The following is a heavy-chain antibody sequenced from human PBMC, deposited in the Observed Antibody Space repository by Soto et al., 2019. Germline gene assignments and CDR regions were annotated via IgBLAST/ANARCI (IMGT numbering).Heavy chain of an antibody. D-gene: IGHD1-1*01. CDR3: ARGSGIVALPGELDDVKYDY. V-gene: IGHV4-34*01. CDR2: SNESVST. Sequence: QVQLQQWGAGLVKPSETLSLSCAVYGQSFSGDSCAWIRQPPGKGMEWIGESNESVSTYYNPSLKSRVTISTDTSKNHFSLKLSSVRSADTAAYFCARGSGIVALPGELDDVKYDYWGQGTLVNVSS. J-gene: IGHJ4*02. CDR1: GQSFSGDS.